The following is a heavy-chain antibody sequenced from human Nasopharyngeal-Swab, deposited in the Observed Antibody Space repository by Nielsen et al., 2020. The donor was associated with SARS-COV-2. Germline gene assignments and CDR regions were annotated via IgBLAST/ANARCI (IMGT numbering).Heavy chain of an antibody. CDR1: GYTFTSYA. CDR2: INTNTGNP. Sequence: ASVKVSCKSSGYTFTSYAMHWVRQAPGQWLEWMGWINTNTGNPTYAQGFTGRFVFSLDTSVSTAYLQISSLKAEDTAVYYCAREEGITIFGVPIGFGYYGMDVWGQGTTVTVSS. V-gene: IGHV7-4-1*02. J-gene: IGHJ6*02. D-gene: IGHD3-3*01. CDR3: AREEGITIFGVPIGFGYYGMDV.